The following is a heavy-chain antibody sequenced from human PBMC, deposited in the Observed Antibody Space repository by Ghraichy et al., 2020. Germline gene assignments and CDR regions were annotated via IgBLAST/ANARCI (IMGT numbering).Heavy chain of an antibody. V-gene: IGHV1-18*01. CDR1: GYTFISYG. CDR2: ITNKSGNT. Sequence: ASVKVSFKASGYTFISYGITWVRQAPGQGLEWMGWITNKSGNTQYGWKFQGRVTMTTDTSTSTAYMELRSLRSDDTAVYYCARGINWFDPWGQGTLVTVSS. J-gene: IGHJ5*02. CDR3: ARGINWFDP.